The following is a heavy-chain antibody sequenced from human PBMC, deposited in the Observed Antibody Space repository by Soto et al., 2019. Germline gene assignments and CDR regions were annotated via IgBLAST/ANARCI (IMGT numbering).Heavy chain of an antibody. CDR2: ISSSSSVI. J-gene: IGHJ4*02. D-gene: IGHD3-22*01. CDR1: GFILSDCA. V-gene: IGHV3-48*01. Sequence: PGGSLRLSCATSGFILSDCAMNWVRQAPGKGLEWVSYISSSSSVIDYADSVKGRFTISRDNSKNTLYLQMNSLRAEDTAVYYCARAGSFSSGYYWFDYWGQGTLVTVSS. CDR3: ARAGSFSSGYYWFDY.